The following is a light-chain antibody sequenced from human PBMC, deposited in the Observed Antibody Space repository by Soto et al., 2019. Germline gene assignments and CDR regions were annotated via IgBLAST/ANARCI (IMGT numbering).Light chain of an antibody. J-gene: IGKJ4*01. Sequence: DIQMTRSPSSLSASVGHRLTITCRAGYNIRNSLNWYQKKPGKAPEFLXYASSILQSGVPSRFSGSRSGTELTLTISSLQPEDFANYYCQQLDGYLELTFSGGTKVDIK. V-gene: IGKV1-39*01. CDR1: YNIRNS. CDR3: QQLDGYLELT. CDR2: ASS.